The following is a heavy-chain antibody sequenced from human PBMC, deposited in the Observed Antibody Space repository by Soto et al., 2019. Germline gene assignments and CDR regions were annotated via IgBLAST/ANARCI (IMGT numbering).Heavy chain of an antibody. CDR3: ARLPYRPPIAAPGSWFDP. CDR2: SYYSGST. CDR1: GGSISSYY. V-gene: IGHV4-59*08. J-gene: IGHJ5*02. Sequence: QVQLQESGPGLVKPSETLSLTCTVSGGSISSYYWSWIRQPPGKGLEWIGYSYYSGSTNYNPSLKSRVTIPVDTSKNQFSLMLSSVTAADTAVYYCARLPYRPPIAAPGSWFDPWGQGTLVTVSS. D-gene: IGHD6-13*01.